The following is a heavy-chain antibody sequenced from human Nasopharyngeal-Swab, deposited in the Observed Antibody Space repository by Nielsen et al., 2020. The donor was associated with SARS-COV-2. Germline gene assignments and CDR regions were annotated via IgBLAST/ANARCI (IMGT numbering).Heavy chain of an antibody. CDR2: ISPTSTYI. CDR1: GFSFSTYS. V-gene: IGHV3-21*01. D-gene: IGHD6-13*01. CDR3: ARDLLSSWRAIGNWYFDL. Sequence: GESLKISCAASGFSFSTYSMNWVRQAPGKGLEWVSSISPTSTYIHYADSVKGRFTISRDNTRNSLYLQMNSLTAEDTAAYYCARDLLSSWRAIGNWYFDLWGRGTLVTVSS. J-gene: IGHJ2*01.